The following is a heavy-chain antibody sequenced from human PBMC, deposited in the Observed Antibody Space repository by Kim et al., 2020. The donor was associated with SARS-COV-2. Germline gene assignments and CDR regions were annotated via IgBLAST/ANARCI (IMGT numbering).Heavy chain of an antibody. Sequence: DGFATVYGASVKGRFTLSRDDSKNTAYLQMNSLKTEDTAVYYCTSSPGFDPWGQGTLVTVSS. V-gene: IGHV3-73*01. J-gene: IGHJ5*02. CDR2: DGFAT. CDR3: TSSPGFDP.